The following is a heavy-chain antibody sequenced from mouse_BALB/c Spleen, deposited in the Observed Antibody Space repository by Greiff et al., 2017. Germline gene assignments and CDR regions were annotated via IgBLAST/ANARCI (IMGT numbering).Heavy chain of an antibody. D-gene: IGHD2-2*01. CDR2: ISDGGSYT. CDR1: GFTFSDYY. CDR3: ATIYYGYDGAMDY. V-gene: IGHV5-4*02. Sequence: EVKLVESGGGLVKPGGSLKLSCAASGFTFSDYYMYWVRQTPEKRLEWVATISDGGSYTYYPDSVKGRFTISRDNAKNNLYLQMSSLKSEDTAMYYCATIYYGYDGAMDYWGQGTSVTVSS. J-gene: IGHJ4*01.